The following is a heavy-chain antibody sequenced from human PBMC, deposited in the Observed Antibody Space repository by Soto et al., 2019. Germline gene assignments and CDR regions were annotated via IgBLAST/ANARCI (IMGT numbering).Heavy chain of an antibody. CDR3: ATYDYGDYYFDY. V-gene: IGHV4-59*08. Sequence: SETLSLTCTVSGGSISSYYWSWIRQPPGKGLEWIGYIYYSGSTNYNPSLKSRVTISVDTSKNQFSLKLSSVTAADTAVYYCATYDYGDYYFDYWGQGTLVTVSS. D-gene: IGHD4-17*01. J-gene: IGHJ4*02. CDR2: IYYSGST. CDR1: GGSISSYY.